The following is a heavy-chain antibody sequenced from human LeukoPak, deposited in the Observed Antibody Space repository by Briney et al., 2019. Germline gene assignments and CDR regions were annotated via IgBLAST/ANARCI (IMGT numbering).Heavy chain of an antibody. CDR1: GDSVSTSGVA. Sequence: SQTLSLTCAISGDSVSTSGVAWNWVRQSPSRGLEWLGRTYYTSKWNTDYAVSVKSRIVVNPDTSKNQFSLKLTSVTAADTTVYYCARLDSLHLITYWGQGTLVTVSS. V-gene: IGHV6-1*01. J-gene: IGHJ4*02. CDR2: TYYTSKWNT. D-gene: IGHD3-9*01. CDR3: ARLDSLHLITY.